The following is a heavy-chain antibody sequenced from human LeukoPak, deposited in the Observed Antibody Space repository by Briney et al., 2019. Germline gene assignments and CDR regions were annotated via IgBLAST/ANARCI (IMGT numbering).Heavy chain of an antibody. V-gene: IGHV4-59*01. D-gene: IGHD3-16*02. Sequence: PSETLSLTCTASGVSISSYYWSWIRQPPGKGLEWFGYIYYSGSTNYNPSLKSRVTISLDTSKNQFSLKLSSVTAADTAVYYCARVTYDYVWGSYRNRFDPWGQGTLVTVSS. CDR3: ARVTYDYVWGSYRNRFDP. CDR2: IYYSGST. CDR1: GVSISSYY. J-gene: IGHJ5*02.